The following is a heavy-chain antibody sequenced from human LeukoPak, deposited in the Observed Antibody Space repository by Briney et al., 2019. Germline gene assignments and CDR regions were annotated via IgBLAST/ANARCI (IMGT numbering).Heavy chain of an antibody. CDR3: AKELPRIAAAGTGIDY. D-gene: IGHD6-13*01. J-gene: IGHJ4*02. Sequence: PGGSLRLSCAASGFTFSSYAMSGVREAPGEGLEWVSAISGSGGSTYYADSVKGRFTISRDNSKNTLYLQMNSLRAEDTAVYYCAKELPRIAAAGTGIDYWGQGTLVTVSS. CDR2: ISGSGGST. CDR1: GFTFSSYA. V-gene: IGHV3-23*01.